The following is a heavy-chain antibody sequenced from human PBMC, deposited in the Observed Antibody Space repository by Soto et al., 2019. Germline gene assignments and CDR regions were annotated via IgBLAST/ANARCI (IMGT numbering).Heavy chain of an antibody. CDR3: ARDHGGELTDY. J-gene: IGHJ4*02. CDR2: INSDGSST. Sequence: GGAVSLSCAPSGFTFSSYWMHWVRQAPGKGLVWVSRINSDGSSTSYADSVKGRFTISRDNAKNTLYLQMNSLRAEDTAVYYCARDHGGELTDYWGQGTLVTVSS. CDR1: GFTFSSYW. V-gene: IGHV3-74*01. D-gene: IGHD1-26*01.